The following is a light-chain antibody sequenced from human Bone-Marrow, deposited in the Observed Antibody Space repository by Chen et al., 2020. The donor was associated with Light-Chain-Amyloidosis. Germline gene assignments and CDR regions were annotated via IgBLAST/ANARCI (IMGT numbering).Light chain of an antibody. CDR1: SSNIGHNS. CDR2: NNS. V-gene: IGLV1-44*01. J-gene: IGLJ3*02. Sequence: QSVLTPSPSVSGTPGQRVTISCSGSSSNIGHNSVNWYVQLPGTAPKLLIYNNSQRPSGVPDRLSGSNSGASASLAISGLRSEDEAHYYCATWEDSMNGPVFGGGTHLTVL. CDR3: ATWEDSMNGPV.